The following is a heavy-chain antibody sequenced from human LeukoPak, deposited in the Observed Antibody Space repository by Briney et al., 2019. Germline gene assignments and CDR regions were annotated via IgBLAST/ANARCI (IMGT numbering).Heavy chain of an antibody. CDR3: ARAYRGSYRIDY. J-gene: IGHJ4*02. CDR2: INHSGST. Sequence: SETLSLTCAVYGGSFSGYYWSWIRQPPGKGLEWIEEINHSGSTNYNPSLKSRVTISVDTSKNQFSLKLSSVTAADTAVYYCARAYRGSYRIDYWGQGTLVTVSS. V-gene: IGHV4-34*01. D-gene: IGHD1-26*01. CDR1: GGSFSGYY.